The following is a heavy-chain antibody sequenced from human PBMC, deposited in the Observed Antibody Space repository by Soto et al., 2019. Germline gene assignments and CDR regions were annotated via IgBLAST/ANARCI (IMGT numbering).Heavy chain of an antibody. J-gene: IGHJ5*02. Sequence: GGSLRLSCAASGFTFTSYSMNWVRQAPGQGLEWVSYITSKSTTIKYADSVKGRFTVSRDNAKNSLYLQLNSLRDEDTAVYYCAREMGACSDSSSYPGPYDSWGQGTLVTVSS. V-gene: IGHV3-48*02. CDR1: GFTFTSYS. CDR3: AREMGACSDSSSYPGPYDS. D-gene: IGHD3-16*01. CDR2: ITSKSTTI.